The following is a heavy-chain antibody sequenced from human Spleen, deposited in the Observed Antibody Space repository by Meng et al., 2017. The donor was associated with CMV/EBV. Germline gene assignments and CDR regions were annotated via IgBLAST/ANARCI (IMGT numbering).Heavy chain of an antibody. CDR2: ISGSGIRT. CDR1: GFTFSDYG. D-gene: IGHD3-9*01. CDR3: AKERYFDWSSGADY. V-gene: IGHV3-23*01. J-gene: IGHJ4*02. Sequence: ASGFTFSDYGMTWVRQAPGKGLEWISGISGSGIRTHNTDSVKGRFAISRDNPEKTLYLQMNSLRVEDTAMYYCAKERYFDWSSGADYWGQGILVTVSS.